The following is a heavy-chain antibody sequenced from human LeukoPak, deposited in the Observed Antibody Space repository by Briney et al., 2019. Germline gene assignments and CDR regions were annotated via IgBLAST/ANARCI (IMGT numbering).Heavy chain of an antibody. V-gene: IGHV4-59*01. CDR2: IYYSGST. D-gene: IGHD4-17*01. CDR3: ARALTMTHVGVWFDP. J-gene: IGHJ5*02. CDR1: GGSISSYY. Sequence: SETLSLTCTVSGGSISSYYWSWIRQPPGKGLEWIGYIYYSGSTNYSPSLKSRVTISVDTSKNQFSLKLSSVTAADTAVYYCARALTMTHVGVWFDPWGQGALVTVSS.